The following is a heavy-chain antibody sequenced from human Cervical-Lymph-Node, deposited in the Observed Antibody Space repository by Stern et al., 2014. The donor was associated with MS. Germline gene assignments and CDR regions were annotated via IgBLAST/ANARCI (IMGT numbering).Heavy chain of an antibody. CDR3: AREGGNTAEYFQH. J-gene: IGHJ1*01. CDR2: IWDDGSNR. Sequence: VQLVESGGGVVQPGRSLRLSCAASGFTFSSSGMHWVRQAPGKGLEWLAIIWDDGSNRYYADSVNGRFTISRDNSKNTLYLQMNSLRADDTAVYYCAREGGNTAEYFQHWGQGTLVTVSS. CDR1: GFTFSSSG. V-gene: IGHV3-33*01. D-gene: IGHD4-23*01.